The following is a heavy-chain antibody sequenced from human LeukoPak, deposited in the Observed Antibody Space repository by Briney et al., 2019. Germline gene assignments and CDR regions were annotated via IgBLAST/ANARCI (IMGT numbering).Heavy chain of an antibody. Sequence: GGSLRLSCAASGFTFSSYWMSWVRQAPGKGLEWVANIKRDGSEKYYVDSVKGRFTISRDNAKNSLHLQMNSLRAEDTALYYSASTYYDSSTSAFDIWGQGTMVTVSP. CDR3: ASTYYDSSTSAFDI. CDR2: IKRDGSEK. V-gene: IGHV3-7*01. D-gene: IGHD3-22*01. J-gene: IGHJ3*02. CDR1: GFTFSSYW.